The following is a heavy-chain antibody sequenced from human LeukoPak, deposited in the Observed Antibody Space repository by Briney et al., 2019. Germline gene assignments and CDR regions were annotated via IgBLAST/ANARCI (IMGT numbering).Heavy chain of an antibody. CDR1: GYTFTSYG. CDR3: ARDCIGCHGFDY. CDR2: VSAYADDT. J-gene: IGHJ4*02. Sequence: ASVKVSCKASGYTFTSYGISWVRQAPGQGLEWMGWVSAYADDTNYVQKFRGRVTMTTDTSTSTAYMELRNLRSDDTAVYYCARDCIGCHGFDYWGQGTLVTVSS. D-gene: IGHD2-15*01. V-gene: IGHV1-18*01.